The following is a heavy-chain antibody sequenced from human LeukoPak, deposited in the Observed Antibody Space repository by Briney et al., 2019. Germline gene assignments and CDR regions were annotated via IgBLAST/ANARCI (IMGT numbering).Heavy chain of an antibody. CDR2: IIPILGIA. CDR1: GDTFSSYA. D-gene: IGHD6-13*01. CDR3: ARDTAQLFLWFDP. J-gene: IGHJ5*02. Sequence: GASVKVSCKASGDTFSSYAISWVRQAPGQGLEWMGRIIPILGIANYAQKFQGRVTITADKSTSTAYMELSSLRSEDTAVYYCARDTAQLFLWFDPWGQGTLVTVSS. V-gene: IGHV1-69*04.